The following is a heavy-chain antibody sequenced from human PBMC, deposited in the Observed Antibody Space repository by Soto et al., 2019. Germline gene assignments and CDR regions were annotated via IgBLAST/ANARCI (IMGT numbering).Heavy chain of an antibody. CDR3: ARAAQYYDFWSGYHDRGPYYFDY. D-gene: IGHD3-3*01. V-gene: IGHV4-31*03. Sequence: QVQLQESGPGLVKPSQTLSLTCTVSGGSISSGGYYWSWIRQHPGKGLEWIGYIYYSGSTYYNPSLKRRVTISVDTSKNQFSLKLSSVTAADTAVYYCARAAQYYDFWSGYHDRGPYYFDYWGQGTLVTVSS. CDR2: IYYSGST. J-gene: IGHJ4*02. CDR1: GGSISSGGYY.